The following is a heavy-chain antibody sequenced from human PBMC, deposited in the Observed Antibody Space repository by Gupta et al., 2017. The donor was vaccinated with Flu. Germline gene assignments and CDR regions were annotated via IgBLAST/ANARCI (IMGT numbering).Heavy chain of an antibody. CDR3: ARSGDHFDY. V-gene: IGHV4-39*01. CDR1: GGSIVSSDYY. J-gene: IGHJ4*02. Sequence: QLQLQESGPGLVTSSETLSLTCTVSGGSIVSSDYYWSWVRQPPGKGLEYIGSVYYVGSTYYNVCLESRVTVSIDTSKNKFSLKMTSVTAADTALYYCARSGDHFDYWGQGARVTVSS. D-gene: IGHD2-21*02. CDR2: VYYVGST.